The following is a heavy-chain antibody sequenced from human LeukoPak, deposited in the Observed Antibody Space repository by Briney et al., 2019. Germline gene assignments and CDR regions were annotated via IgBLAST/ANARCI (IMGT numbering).Heavy chain of an antibody. CDR1: GYSFTSYW. CDR2: IYPGDSDT. J-gene: IGHJ4*02. V-gene: IGHV5-51*01. D-gene: IGHD2-2*02. Sequence: GKSLKISCKGSGYSFTSYWIGWVRQMPGKGLEWMGIIYPGDSDTRYSPSFQGQVTISADKSISTAYLQWSSLKASDTAMYYCARAALGYCSSTSCYIFDYWGQGTLVTVSS. CDR3: ARAALGYCSSTSCYIFDY.